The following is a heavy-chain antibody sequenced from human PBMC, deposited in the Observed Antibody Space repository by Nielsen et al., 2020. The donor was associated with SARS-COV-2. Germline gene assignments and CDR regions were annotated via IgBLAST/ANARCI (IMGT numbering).Heavy chain of an antibody. Sequence: GESLKISCGGSGFSLSNFTMHWVRQAPDKGLEWVALMSHDGPNQYYAASVKGRFTISRDNAKNLLYLHMNSLRVADTAVYYCTGTGTYYDPFDSWGQGTLVTVSS. CDR2: MSHDGPNQ. CDR3: TGTGTYYDPFDS. J-gene: IGHJ4*02. V-gene: IGHV3-30-3*01. D-gene: IGHD1-7*01. CDR1: GFSLSNFT.